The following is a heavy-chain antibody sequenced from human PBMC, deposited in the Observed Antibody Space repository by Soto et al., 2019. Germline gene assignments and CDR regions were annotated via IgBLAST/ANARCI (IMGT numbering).Heavy chain of an antibody. D-gene: IGHD3-16*02. Sequence: EVQLMESGGGLVQPGGSLRLSCAGSGFTLSMSAVSWVRQAPGKGLEWVSYISDSGDRTYYADSVKGRFTISRDRSKNTVSLRMNTLRAADTALYYCAKDRGIIVKAGDAFDVWGQGTIVTVSS. CDR3: AKDRGIIVKAGDAFDV. CDR1: GFTLSMSA. J-gene: IGHJ3*01. CDR2: ISDSGDRT. V-gene: IGHV3-23*01.